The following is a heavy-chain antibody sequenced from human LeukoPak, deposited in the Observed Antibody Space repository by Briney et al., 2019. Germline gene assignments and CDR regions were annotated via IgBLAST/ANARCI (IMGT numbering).Heavy chain of an antibody. Sequence: GTSLRLSCATSGFTFNNYPMHWVRQAPGKGLEWVAVIGYDGRFKFHSDSVKGRFTISRDDSKNTLYLQMNSLRPEDTAVYYCARDPRTGSPHYFDYWGQGTLVTVST. CDR3: ARDPRTGSPHYFDY. CDR1: GFTFNNYP. J-gene: IGHJ4*02. CDR2: IGYDGRFK. D-gene: IGHD3-10*01. V-gene: IGHV3-30*04.